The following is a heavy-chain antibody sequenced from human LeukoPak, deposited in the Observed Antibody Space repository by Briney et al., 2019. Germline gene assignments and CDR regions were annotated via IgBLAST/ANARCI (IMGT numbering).Heavy chain of an antibody. J-gene: IGHJ5*02. CDR3: ARAKYCSSTSCYWGWFDP. CDR2: ISPNSGGT. Sequence: ASVKVSCKASGYTFTGYYMHWVRQAPGQGLERMGWISPNSGGTNYAQKFQGRVTMTRDTSISTAYMELSRLRSDDTAVYYCARAKYCSSTSCYWGWFDPWGQGTLVTVSS. D-gene: IGHD2-2*01. CDR1: GYTFTGYY. V-gene: IGHV1-2*02.